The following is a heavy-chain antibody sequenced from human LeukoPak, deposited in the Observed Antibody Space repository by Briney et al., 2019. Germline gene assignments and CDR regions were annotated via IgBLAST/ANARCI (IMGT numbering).Heavy chain of an antibody. CDR1: GFTFSSYS. CDR3: AKDIRSGWYTFDY. D-gene: IGHD6-19*01. Sequence: GGSLRLSCAASGFTFSSYSMNWVRQAPGKGLEWVSSISSSSSYIYYADSVKGRFTISRDNAKNSLYLQMNSLRAEDTALYYCAKDIRSGWYTFDYWGQGTLVTVSS. V-gene: IGHV3-21*04. CDR2: ISSSSSYI. J-gene: IGHJ4*02.